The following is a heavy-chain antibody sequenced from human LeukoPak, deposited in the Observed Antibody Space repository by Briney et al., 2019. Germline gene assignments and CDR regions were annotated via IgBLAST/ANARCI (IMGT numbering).Heavy chain of an antibody. V-gene: IGHV5-51*01. CDR3: ARHGAYRAGTSAFDI. J-gene: IGHJ3*02. Sequence: GESLKISCKGSGYSFTSYWIGWVRQMPGKGLEWMGIIYPGDSGTRYSPSFQGQVTISADKSISTAYLQWSSLKASDTAMYYCARHGAYRAGTSAFDIWGQGTMVTVSS. D-gene: IGHD6-19*01. CDR2: IYPGDSGT. CDR1: GYSFTSYW.